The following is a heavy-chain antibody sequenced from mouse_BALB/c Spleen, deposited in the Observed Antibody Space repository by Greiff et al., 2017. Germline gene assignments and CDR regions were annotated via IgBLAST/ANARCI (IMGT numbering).Heavy chain of an antibody. CDR2: ISYSGST. D-gene: IGHD1-1*01. V-gene: IGHV3-2*02. CDR3: ARWPYYYGSSPDY. J-gene: IGHJ2*01. Sequence: VQLQQSGPGLVKPSQSLSLTCTVTGYSITSDYAWNWIRQFPGNKLEWMGYISYSGSTSYNPSLKSRISITRDTSKNQFFLQLNSVTTEDTATYYCARWPYYYGSSPDYWGQGTTLTVSS. CDR1: GYSITSDYA.